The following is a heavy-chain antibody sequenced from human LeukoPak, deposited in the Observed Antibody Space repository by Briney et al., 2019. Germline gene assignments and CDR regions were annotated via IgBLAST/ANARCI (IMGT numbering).Heavy chain of an antibody. D-gene: IGHD5-24*01. V-gene: IGHV4-34*01. Sequence: SETLSLTCAVYGGSFSGYYWSWIRQPPGKGLEWIGEIHHSGSTNYNPSLKSRVTISVDTSKNQFSLKLSSVTAADTAVYYCARGDGYNSRRFDPWGRGTLVTVSS. CDR1: GGSFSGYY. CDR2: IHHSGST. CDR3: ARGDGYNSRRFDP. J-gene: IGHJ5*02.